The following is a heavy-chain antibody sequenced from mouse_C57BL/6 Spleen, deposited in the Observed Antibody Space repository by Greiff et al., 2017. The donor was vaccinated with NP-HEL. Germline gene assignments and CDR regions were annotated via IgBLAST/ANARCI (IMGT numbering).Heavy chain of an antibody. Sequence: QVQLQQPGAVLVKPGASVKMSCKASGYTFTSYCITWVQQRPGPGLEWIGVIYPGSGSTNYNEKFQRKATLTVDTSSSTAYMQLSSLTSEDSAVYYCARGSGYGAMDYWGQGTSVTVSS. CDR2: IYPGSGST. D-gene: IGHD3-2*02. CDR3: ARGSGYGAMDY. J-gene: IGHJ4*01. CDR1: GYTFTSYC. V-gene: IGHV1-55*01.